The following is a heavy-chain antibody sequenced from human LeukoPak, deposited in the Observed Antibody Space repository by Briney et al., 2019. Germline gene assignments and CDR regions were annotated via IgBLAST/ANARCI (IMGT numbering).Heavy chain of an antibody. V-gene: IGHV3-7*01. J-gene: IGHJ4*02. Sequence: GGSLRLSCAASGFTFSSNWMSWVRQAPGKGLEWVANIKQDGSEKYYVDAVKGRVTISRDSAKNSLYLQMNSLRAEDTAVYYCARTAGAAPYWAFDYWGQGTLVTVSS. CDR2: IKQDGSEK. CDR1: GFTFSSNW. CDR3: ARTAGAAPYWAFDY. D-gene: IGHD6-19*01.